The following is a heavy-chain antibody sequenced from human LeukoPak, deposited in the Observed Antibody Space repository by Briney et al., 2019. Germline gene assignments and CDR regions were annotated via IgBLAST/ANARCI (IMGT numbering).Heavy chain of an antibody. J-gene: IGHJ3*02. CDR2: MYYSGST. V-gene: IGHV4-59*08. CDR1: GGSISSYY. Sequence: SETLSLTCTVSGGSISSYYWSWIRQPPGQGLEWIAYMYYSGSTNYNPSLKSRVTISIDTSKNQFSLRLSSVTAADTAVYYCARGRGEVVVAAWDALDIWGQGTMVTVSS. D-gene: IGHD2-15*01. CDR3: ARGRGEVVVAAWDALDI.